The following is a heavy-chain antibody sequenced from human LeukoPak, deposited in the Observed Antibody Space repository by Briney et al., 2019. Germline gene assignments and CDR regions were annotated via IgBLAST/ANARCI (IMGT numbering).Heavy chain of an antibody. Sequence: QPGGSLRLSCAASGINFRTSGMHWVRQAPGKGLEWVTFIQNDGSDKYYAASVKGRFTISRDNSKNTVYLHMNSLRADDTALYYCAREGGRAAAGRFDYWGQGPLVTVSS. V-gene: IGHV3-30*02. CDR1: GINFRTSG. J-gene: IGHJ4*02. CDR2: IQNDGSDK. CDR3: AREGGRAAAGRFDY. D-gene: IGHD6-13*01.